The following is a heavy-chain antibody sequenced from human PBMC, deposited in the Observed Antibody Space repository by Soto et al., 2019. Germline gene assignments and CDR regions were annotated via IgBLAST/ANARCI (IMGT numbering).Heavy chain of an antibody. V-gene: IGHV3-64*01. Sequence: GGSLRLSCAASGFTFSSYAMHWVRQAPGKGLEYVSAISSNGGSTYYANSVKGRFTISRDNSKNTLYLQMGSLRAEDMAVYYCARDLSWATVEKTDAFDIWGQGTMVTVSS. J-gene: IGHJ3*02. CDR3: ARDLSWATVEKTDAFDI. D-gene: IGHD4-17*01. CDR2: ISSNGGST. CDR1: GFTFSSYA.